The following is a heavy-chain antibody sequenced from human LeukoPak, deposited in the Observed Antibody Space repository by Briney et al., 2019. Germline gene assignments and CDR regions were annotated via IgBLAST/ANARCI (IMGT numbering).Heavy chain of an antibody. CDR2: VNRDGSET. CDR1: GFALSSHW. Sequence: AGGSLRLSCAASGFALSSHWMTWVRQVPGRGPEWVANVNRDGSETYCLDSVKGRFTISKDNAKNSLYLQMNSLRAEDTALYHCARNNGMDVWGQGTTVIVSS. CDR3: ARNNGMDV. J-gene: IGHJ6*02. V-gene: IGHV3-7*03.